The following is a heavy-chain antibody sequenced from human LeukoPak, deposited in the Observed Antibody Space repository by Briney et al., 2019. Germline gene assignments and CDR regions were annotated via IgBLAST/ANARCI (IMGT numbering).Heavy chain of an antibody. J-gene: IGHJ4*02. CDR1: GFTFSNE. CDR3: AREKTACGGDCYDS. CDR2: ISSSGTPI. V-gene: IGHV3-48*03. Sequence: GGSLRLSCAVSGFTFSNEMNWVRQAPGKGLEWVSYISSSGTPIHYADSVKGRFTISRDNAKNSLFLQMNSLRAEDTAVYYCAREKTACGGDCYDSWGQGTLVTVSS. D-gene: IGHD2-21*01.